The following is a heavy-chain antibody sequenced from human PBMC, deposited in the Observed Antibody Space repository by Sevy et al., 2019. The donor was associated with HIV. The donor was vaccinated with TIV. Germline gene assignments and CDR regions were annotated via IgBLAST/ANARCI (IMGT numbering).Heavy chain of an antibody. D-gene: IGHD3-10*01. CDR2: MFYSGTT. J-gene: IGHJ4*02. Sequence: SETLSLTCTVSGGSISRNDYDWGWIRQPPGKGLEWIGSMFYSGTTHYATSLRSRVTMSIDRSKNQFSLKLTSVTATDTAVYFCARHGGPVDRAFDYWGQGILVTVSS. CDR1: GGSISRNDYD. CDR3: ARHGGPVDRAFDY. V-gene: IGHV4-39*01.